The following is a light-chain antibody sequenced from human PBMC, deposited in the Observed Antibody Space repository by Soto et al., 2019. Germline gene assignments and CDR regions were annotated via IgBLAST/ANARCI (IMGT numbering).Light chain of an antibody. V-gene: IGKV3-20*01. CDR2: SAS. CDR3: QHYGSALI. Sequence: EVVRTQSPATLSVSAGERATLSCRASQSVSSDYLAWYQQKPGQAPRLLIYSASSRATGIPDRFSGSGSGTDFTLTISRLEPEDFAVYYCQHYGSALIFGGGTKVDIK. J-gene: IGKJ4*01. CDR1: QSVSSDY.